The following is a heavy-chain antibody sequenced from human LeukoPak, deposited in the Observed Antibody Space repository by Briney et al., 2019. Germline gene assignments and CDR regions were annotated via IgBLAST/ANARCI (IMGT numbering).Heavy chain of an antibody. CDR3: ARCSGSTYYFDY. J-gene: IGHJ4*02. CDR1: GYSFSSGYY. V-gene: IGHV4-38-2*01. Sequence: SETLSLTCAVSGYSFSSGYYWGWSRHPPGKRLEGIGSIYHSGSTYYNPSLKSRVTISGDTSKNKFSLKLSSMTAADTAVYYCARCSGSTYYFDYWGQGTLVTVSS. D-gene: IGHD1-26*01. CDR2: IYHSGST.